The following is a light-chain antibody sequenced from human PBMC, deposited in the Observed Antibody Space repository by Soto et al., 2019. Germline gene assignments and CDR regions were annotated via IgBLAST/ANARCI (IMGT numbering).Light chain of an antibody. CDR1: QSISNW. V-gene: IGKV1-5*03. CDR2: KAS. CDR3: QQYNNYSRT. Sequence: DIQMTQSPSTLSASVGDRVTITCRASQSISNWLAWYQQKPGKAPKLLIYKASSLESGVPSRFSGSGSGTEFTLTISSLQPDDFATYYCQQYNNYSRTFGQGTKVEIK. J-gene: IGKJ1*01.